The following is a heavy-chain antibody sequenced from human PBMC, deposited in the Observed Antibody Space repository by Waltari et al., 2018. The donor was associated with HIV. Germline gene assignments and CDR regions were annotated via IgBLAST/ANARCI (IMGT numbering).Heavy chain of an antibody. D-gene: IGHD4-17*01. Sequence: QVQLQESGPGLVKPSETLSLTCTVSGYSISSGYYWGWIRQPPGKGLEWIGSIYHSGSTYYNPSLKSRVTISVDTSKNQFSLKLSSVTAADTAVYYCAREPLGDGDYVFDYWGQGTLVTVSS. CDR1: GYSISSGYY. CDR3: AREPLGDGDYVFDY. CDR2: IYHSGST. J-gene: IGHJ4*02. V-gene: IGHV4-38-2*02.